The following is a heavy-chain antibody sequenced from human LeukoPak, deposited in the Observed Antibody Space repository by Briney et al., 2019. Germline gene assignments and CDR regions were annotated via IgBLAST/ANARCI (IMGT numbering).Heavy chain of an antibody. CDR1: GYTFTSFD. J-gene: IGHJ4*02. V-gene: IGHV1-18*01. Sequence: ASVKVSCKASGYTFTSFDFNWVRQATGQGLEWMGWISTYNGNTNYAQKLQGRVTMTTDTSTSTAYMELRSLRSDDTAVYYCARDYSSGWPNFDYWGQGTLVTVSS. CDR2: ISTYNGNT. CDR3: ARDYSSGWPNFDY. D-gene: IGHD6-19*01.